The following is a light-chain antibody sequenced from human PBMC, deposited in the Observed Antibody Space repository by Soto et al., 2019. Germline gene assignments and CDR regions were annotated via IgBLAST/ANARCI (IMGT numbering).Light chain of an antibody. CDR1: QSVDTY. CDR3: QQYNNWPPFT. V-gene: IGKV3-11*01. CDR2: DTS. J-gene: IGKJ3*01. Sequence: LTQSPAILSLSPGERATLSCTASQSVDTYIAWYQQRPGQPPRLLIHDTSHRASGVPARFRGSGSGTDFTLTITSLEPEDFAVYYCQQYNNWPPFTFGPGTKVDIK.